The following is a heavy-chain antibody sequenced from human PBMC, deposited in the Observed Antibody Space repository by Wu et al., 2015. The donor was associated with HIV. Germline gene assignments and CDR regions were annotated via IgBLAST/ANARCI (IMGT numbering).Heavy chain of an antibody. Sequence: QVQLVQSGAEVKKPGSSVKVSCKASGGTFRSYAFNWVRQAPGQGLEWMGRIIPIFGTANNAQKFQGRVTITADESTTTVYMELSSLRSEDTAVYYCARDLGDDVGDVFDIWGQGTMVTVSS. CDR3: ARDLGDDVGDVFDI. J-gene: IGHJ3*02. CDR2: IIPIFGTA. D-gene: IGHD1-1*01. CDR1: GGTFRSYA. V-gene: IGHV1-69*13.